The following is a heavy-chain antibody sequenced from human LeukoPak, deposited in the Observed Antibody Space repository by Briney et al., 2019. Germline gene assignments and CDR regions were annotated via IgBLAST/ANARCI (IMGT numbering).Heavy chain of an antibody. D-gene: IGHD3-10*01. CDR1: GFTYNSYS. CDR3: ARDRRASYGSGSYSWFDP. CDR2: IYHSGST. J-gene: IGHJ5*02. Sequence: MSGGSLRLSCAASGFTYNSYSMHWVRQDPGKGLEWIGSIYHSGSTYYNPSLKSRVTISVDTSKNQFSLKLSSVTAADTAVYYCARDRRASYGSGSYSWFDPWGQGTLVTVSS. V-gene: IGHV4-38-2*02.